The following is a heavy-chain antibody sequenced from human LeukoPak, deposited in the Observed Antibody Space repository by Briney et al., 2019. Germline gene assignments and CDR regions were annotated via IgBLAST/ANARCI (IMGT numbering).Heavy chain of an antibody. V-gene: IGHV6-1*01. J-gene: IGHJ6*03. CDR2: TYYRSKWYN. CDR1: GDSFSSNSAA. Sequence: SQTLSLTCAISGDSFSSNSAAWNWIRQSPSRGLEWLGRTYYRSKWYNDYAVSVKSRITINPDTSKNQFSLQLNSVTPEDTAVYYCAREKRLNDGSSSPYYYYYYMDVWGKGTTVTVSS. CDR3: AREKRLNDGSSSPYYYYYYMDV. D-gene: IGHD6-6*01.